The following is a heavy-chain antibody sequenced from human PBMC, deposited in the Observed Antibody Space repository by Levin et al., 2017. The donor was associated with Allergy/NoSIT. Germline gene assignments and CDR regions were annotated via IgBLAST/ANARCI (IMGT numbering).Heavy chain of an antibody. CDR3: TRGGDAFDY. V-gene: IGHV3-33*01. J-gene: IGHJ4*02. Sequence: LSLTCAASGFTFSSFGMHWVRQTPGKGLEWVSVIWFDGSQKFYADSVKGRFTISRDNSKNTLYLQMNSLRADDTAVYYCTRGGDAFDYWGQGTLVTVSS. CDR1: GFTFSSFG. CDR2: IWFDGSQK. D-gene: IGHD2-21*02.